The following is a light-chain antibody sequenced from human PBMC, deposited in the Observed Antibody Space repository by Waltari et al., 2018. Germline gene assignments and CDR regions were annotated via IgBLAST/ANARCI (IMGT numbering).Light chain of an antibody. Sequence: DIQMTQSPSSLSASVGDRVPLTCHETQDISYYLNWYQQKPGKAPKPLIYDASNLQTGGPARCSGSGCGTDFTFTISSRQPEDIATYYCQKYDNVAPITFGQGTRLEIK. J-gene: IGKJ5*01. CDR1: QDISYY. CDR3: QKYDNVAPIT. V-gene: IGKV1-33*01. CDR2: DAS.